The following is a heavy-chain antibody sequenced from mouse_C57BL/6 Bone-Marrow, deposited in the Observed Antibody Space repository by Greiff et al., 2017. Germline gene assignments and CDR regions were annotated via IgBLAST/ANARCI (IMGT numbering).Heavy chain of an antibody. CDR1: GYTFTSYT. CDR2: INPSSGYT. Sequence: QVQLQQSGAELARPGASVKMSCKASGYTFTSYTMHWVKQRPGQGLEWIGYINPSSGYTKYNQKFKDKATLTADKSSSTAYMQLSSLTSEDSAVYYCASDAYWDWDFDVWGTGTTVTVSS. J-gene: IGHJ1*03. CDR3: ASDAYWDWDFDV. V-gene: IGHV1-4*01. D-gene: IGHD2-10*01.